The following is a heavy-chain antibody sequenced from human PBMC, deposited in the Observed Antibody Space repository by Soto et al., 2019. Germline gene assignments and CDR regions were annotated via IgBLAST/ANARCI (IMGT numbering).Heavy chain of an antibody. J-gene: IGHJ4*02. V-gene: IGHV3-7*04. CDR2: IKQDGSEK. CDR1: GFIFRNYW. Sequence: EVQLLGSGGGLVQPGGSLRLSCAASGFIFRNYWMSWVRQAPGKGLESVARIKQDGSEKYSMDSVKGRFTISRDNSKDSLFLQMNSLRVEDTAVYYCARVNGSSGGAIDFWGQGTLVTVSS. D-gene: IGHD6-6*01. CDR3: ARVNGSSGGAIDF.